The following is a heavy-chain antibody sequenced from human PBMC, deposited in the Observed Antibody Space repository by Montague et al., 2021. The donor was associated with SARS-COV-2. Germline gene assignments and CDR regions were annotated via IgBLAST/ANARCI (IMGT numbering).Heavy chain of an antibody. CDR3: ARIITTVSILPHFDY. CDR2: IYYTGST. V-gene: IGHV4-59*02. D-gene: IGHD4-17*01. Sequence: SETLSLTCTVSGVSVSNYYWSWIWQPPEKGLEWIGYIYYTGSTNYNPSLGTRVIISVDTSKNQFSLTLSSVTAADTAVYYCARIITTVSILPHFDYWGRGTLVTVSS. J-gene: IGHJ4*02. CDR1: GVSVSNYY.